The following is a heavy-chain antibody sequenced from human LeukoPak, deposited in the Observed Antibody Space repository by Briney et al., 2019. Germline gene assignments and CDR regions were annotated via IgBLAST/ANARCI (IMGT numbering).Heavy chain of an antibody. Sequence: GGSLRLSCAASGFTFSSYAMHWVRQAPGKGLEYVSAISSNGGSTYYANSVKGRFTISRDNAKNSLYLQMISLRAEDTAIYYCARDSTYYDSSGYDYYYGMDVWGQGTMVTVSS. J-gene: IGHJ6*02. CDR3: ARDSTYYDSSGYDYYYGMDV. V-gene: IGHV3-64*01. D-gene: IGHD3-22*01. CDR2: ISSNGGST. CDR1: GFTFSSYA.